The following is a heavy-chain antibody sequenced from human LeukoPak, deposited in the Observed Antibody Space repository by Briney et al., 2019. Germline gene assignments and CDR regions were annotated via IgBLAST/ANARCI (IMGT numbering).Heavy chain of an antibody. CDR3: ARDRLMVRGVKGGMDV. D-gene: IGHD3-10*01. Sequence: ASVKVSCKASGYTFTSYAMNWVRQAPGQGLEWMGWINTNTGNPTYAQGFTGRFIFSLDTSVSTAYLQISSLKAEDTAVYYCARDRLMVRGVKGGMDVWGQGTTVTVSS. V-gene: IGHV7-4-1*02. J-gene: IGHJ6*02. CDR1: GYTFTSYA. CDR2: INTNTGNP.